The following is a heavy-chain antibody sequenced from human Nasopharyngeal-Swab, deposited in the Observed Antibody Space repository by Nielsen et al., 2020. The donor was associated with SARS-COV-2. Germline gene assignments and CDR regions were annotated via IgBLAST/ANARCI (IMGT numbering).Heavy chain of an antibody. CDR2: ISWNSGST. CDR1: GFTFDDYA. V-gene: IGHV3-9*01. CDR3: AKALVPGYYYYYMDV. J-gene: IGHJ6*03. D-gene: IGHD2-2*01. Sequence: SLKISCAASGFTFDDYAMHRVRQAPGKGLEWVSGISWNSGSTGYADSVKGRFTISRDNAKNSLYLQMNSLRAEDTALYYCAKALVPGYYYYYMDVWGKGTTVTVSS.